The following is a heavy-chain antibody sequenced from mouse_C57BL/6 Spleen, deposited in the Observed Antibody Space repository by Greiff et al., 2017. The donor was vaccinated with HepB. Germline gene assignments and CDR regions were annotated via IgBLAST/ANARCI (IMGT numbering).Heavy chain of an antibody. CDR1: GYTFTDYN. D-gene: IGHD2-2*01. V-gene: IGHV1-18*01. Sequence: EVQLQQSGPELVKPGASVKIPCKASGYTFTDYNMDWVKQSHGKSLEWIGDINPNNGGTIYNQKFKGKATLTVDKSSSTAYMELRSLTSEDTAVYYCARRGAHYGYDAYWGQGTLVTVSA. CDR2: INPNNGGT. J-gene: IGHJ3*01. CDR3: ARRGAHYGYDAY.